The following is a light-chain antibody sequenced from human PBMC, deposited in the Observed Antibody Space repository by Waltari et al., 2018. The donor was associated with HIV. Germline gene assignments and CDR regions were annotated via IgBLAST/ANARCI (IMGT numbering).Light chain of an antibody. CDR1: QSVSSNY. CDR3: QQDGSSPSWT. CDR2: GAS. V-gene: IGKV3-20*01. Sequence: DIALTQSPGTLSLSPGERATLSCRASQSVSSNYLARYQQKPGQALRLLIYGASSRASGIPDRFGGSGSGTDFTLTISRLEPEDFAVYYCQQDGSSPSWTFGQGTKVEIK. J-gene: IGKJ1*01.